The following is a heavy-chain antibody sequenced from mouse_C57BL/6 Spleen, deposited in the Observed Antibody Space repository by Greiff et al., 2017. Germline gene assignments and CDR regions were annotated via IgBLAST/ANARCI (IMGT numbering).Heavy chain of an antibody. CDR2: IDPETGGT. V-gene: IGHV1-15*01. D-gene: IGHD1-2*01. CDR1: GYTFTDYE. J-gene: IGHJ4*01. Sequence: LQESGAELVRPGASVTLSCKASGYTFTDYEMHWVKQTPVHGLEWIGAIDPETGGTAYNQKFKGKAILTADKSSSTAYMELRSLTSEDSAVYYCTRGYEDYAMDYWGQGTSVTVSS. CDR3: TRGYEDYAMDY.